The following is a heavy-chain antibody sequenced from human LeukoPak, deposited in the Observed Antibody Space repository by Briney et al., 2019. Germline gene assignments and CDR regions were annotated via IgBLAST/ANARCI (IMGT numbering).Heavy chain of an antibody. D-gene: IGHD3-9*01. CDR2: MQYDGNS. J-gene: IGHJ4*02. Sequence: SETLSLTCTVSGGSISTYYWNWIRKSPGKGLEWMGCMQYDGNSKYNPSLRGRVTIVLDTSKNQISLILRSVTAADTAVYYCARDGQHTYGRYFAYWGQGIPVTVSS. CDR3: ARDGQHTYGRYFAY. CDR1: GGSISTYY. V-gene: IGHV4-59*01.